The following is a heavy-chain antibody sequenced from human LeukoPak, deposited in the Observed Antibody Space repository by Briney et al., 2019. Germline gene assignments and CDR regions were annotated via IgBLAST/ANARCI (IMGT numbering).Heavy chain of an antibody. Sequence: PGGSLRLSCAASGFTFSSYAMHWVRQAPGKGLEWVAVISYDGSNKYYADSVKGRFTISRDNSKNTLYLQMNSLRAEDTAVYYCARELASWRDAMSGYSYGYGRPFDYWGQGTLVTVSS. J-gene: IGHJ4*02. CDR3: ARELASWRDAMSGYSYGYGRPFDY. D-gene: IGHD5-18*01. CDR2: ISYDGSNK. CDR1: GFTFSSYA. V-gene: IGHV3-30-3*01.